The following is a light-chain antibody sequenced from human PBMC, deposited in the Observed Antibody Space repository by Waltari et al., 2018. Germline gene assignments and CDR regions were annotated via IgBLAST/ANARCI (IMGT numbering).Light chain of an antibody. J-gene: IGKJ4*01. CDR3: QQYYNAPLT. Sequence: DIVMTQSPLSLPVTPGESASISCRSSQSLLHSNGYNYLDWYLQKPGHSPQLLMYVGSNRASGVPDRFSGSGSGTDFTLTISSLQAEDVAVYYCQQYYNAPLTFGGGTKVEIK. CDR1: QSLLHSNGYNY. V-gene: IGKV2-28*01. CDR2: VGS.